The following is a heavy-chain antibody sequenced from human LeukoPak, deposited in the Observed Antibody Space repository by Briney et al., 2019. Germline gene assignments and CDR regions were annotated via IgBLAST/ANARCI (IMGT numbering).Heavy chain of an antibody. CDR2: IYYSGST. D-gene: IGHD3-10*01. J-gene: IGHJ4*02. V-gene: IGHV4-59*01. CDR3: ARRGFGEYFDY. Sequence: SETLSLTCTVSRGSISSYYWSWIRQPPGKGLEWIGYIYYSGSTNYNPSLKSRVTISVDTSKNQLSLKLSSVTAADTAVYYCARRGFGEYFDYWGQGTLVTVSS. CDR1: RGSISSYY.